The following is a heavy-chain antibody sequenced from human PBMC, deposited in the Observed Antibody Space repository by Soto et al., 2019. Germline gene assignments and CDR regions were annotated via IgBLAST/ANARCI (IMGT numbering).Heavy chain of an antibody. CDR1: GGYINSGGFY. CDR2: IFHSGST. V-gene: IGHV4-31*03. D-gene: IGHD6-13*01. CDR3: TLGGIAGHWYDP. Sequence: QVQLQESGPGLLKPSQTLSLTCNVSGGYINSGGFYWSWIRHHPGKGLERIGYIFHSGSTLYNPSPNGRLTLSAGTSKNQLSLNLSSATVADTAVYYCTLGGIAGHWYDPWGQGTLVTVSS. J-gene: IGHJ5*02.